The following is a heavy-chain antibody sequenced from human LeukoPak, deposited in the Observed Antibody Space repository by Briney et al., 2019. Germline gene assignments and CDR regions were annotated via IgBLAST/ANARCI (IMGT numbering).Heavy chain of an antibody. CDR2: ISYEGSNE. J-gene: IGHJ4*02. CDR1: GFSFRRFA. CDR3: ARGPYGDYVDALDY. Sequence: PGGSLRLSCAASGFSFRRFAMHWVRQAPGKGLEWLAVISYEGSNEYYADSVKGRFTISRDNGRNSLYPQMNSLRAEDTAVYYCARGPYGDYVDALDYWGQGTLVTVSS. D-gene: IGHD4-17*01. V-gene: IGHV3-30-3*01.